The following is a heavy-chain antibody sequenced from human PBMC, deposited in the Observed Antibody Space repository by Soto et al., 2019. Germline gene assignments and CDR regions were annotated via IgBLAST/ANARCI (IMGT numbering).Heavy chain of an antibody. J-gene: IGHJ4*02. V-gene: IGHV4-61*01. D-gene: IGHD6-19*01. CDR1: GGSVSSGSYY. Sequence: QVQLQESGPGLVKPSETLSLTCTVSGGSVSSGSYYWSWIRQPPGKGLEWIGYIYYSGSTNYYPSLKSRVTISVDTSKNQFSLKLSSVTAADTAVYYCARGTSGWYGLVDYWGQGTLVTVSS. CDR3: ARGTSGWYGLVDY. CDR2: IYYSGST.